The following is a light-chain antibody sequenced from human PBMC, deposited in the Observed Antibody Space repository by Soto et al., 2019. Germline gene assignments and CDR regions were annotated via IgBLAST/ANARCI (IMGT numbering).Light chain of an antibody. J-gene: IGKJ4*01. CDR2: LAS. V-gene: IGKV2-28*01. CDR3: IQTLQTPFT. Sequence: DIVVAKSPLSLPVTPGEPASISCRSSQSLLHINGYNYLDWYLQKPAQSPQLLIYLASSRASGVPDRFSGSGSGTDFTLKISRVEAEDFGVYYCIQTLQTPFTFGGGTKVDIK. CDR1: QSLLHINGYNY.